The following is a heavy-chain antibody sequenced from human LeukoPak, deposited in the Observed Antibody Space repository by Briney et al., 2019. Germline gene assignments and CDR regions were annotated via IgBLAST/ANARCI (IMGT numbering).Heavy chain of an antibody. V-gene: IGHV3-33*06. D-gene: IGHD6-19*01. CDR2: IWYDGNNK. CDR3: AKGVYSSGWYYFDS. J-gene: IGHJ4*02. CDR1: GFTLSNYG. Sequence: PGGSLRLSCAASGFTLSNYGMHWVRQARGKGLEWVAVIWYDGNNKYYADSVKGRFTISRDNSKNTLYLQMNSLRAEDTAVYYCAKGVYSSGWYYFDSWGQGTLVTVSS.